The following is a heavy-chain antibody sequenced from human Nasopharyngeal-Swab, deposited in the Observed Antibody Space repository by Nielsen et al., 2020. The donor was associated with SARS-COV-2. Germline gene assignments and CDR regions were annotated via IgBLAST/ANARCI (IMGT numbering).Heavy chain of an antibody. CDR2: IHHSGST. CDR1: RGSMRSYY. CDR3: ARGRDGYYDPFDY. V-gene: IGHV4-59*01. J-gene: IGHJ4*02. Sequence: SETLSLTCTVSRGSMRSYYWNWIRQSPGKGLEWIGYIHHSGSTNYNPSLKSRVTISVDTSKNQFSLKLSSVTAADTAMYYCARGRDGYYDPFDYWGQGALVTVSS. D-gene: IGHD3-3*01.